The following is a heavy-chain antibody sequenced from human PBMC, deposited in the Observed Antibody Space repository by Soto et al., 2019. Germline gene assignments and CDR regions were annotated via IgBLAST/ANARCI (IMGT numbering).Heavy chain of an antibody. V-gene: IGHV1-3*01. CDR2: INAGNGNT. J-gene: IGHJ4*02. Sequence: ASVKVSCKASGYTFTSYAMHWVRQAPGQRLEWMGWINAGNGNTKYSQKFQGRVTITRDTSASTAYMELSSLRSEDTAVYYCARESLSAYDGVDYWGQGTLVTVSS. CDR1: GYTFTSYA. D-gene: IGHD5-12*01. CDR3: ARESLSAYDGVDY.